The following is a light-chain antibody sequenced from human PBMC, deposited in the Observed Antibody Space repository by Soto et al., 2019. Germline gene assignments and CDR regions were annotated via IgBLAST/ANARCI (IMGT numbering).Light chain of an antibody. CDR2: DAS. V-gene: IGKV1-5*01. Sequence: DIQMTQSPSTLSASVGDKVTTTCRASQSISTLLAWYQQKAGKAPKLLIFDASSLQGGVPSRFSGSGSGTEFTLTITSLQSDDFATYHCQQYNSYPFTFGRGTKLEIK. J-gene: IGKJ2*01. CDR3: QQYNSYPFT. CDR1: QSISTL.